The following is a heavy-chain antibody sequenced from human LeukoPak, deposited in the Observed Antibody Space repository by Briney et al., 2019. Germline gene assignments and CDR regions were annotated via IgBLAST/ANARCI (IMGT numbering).Heavy chain of an antibody. CDR2: ISSSSSYI. V-gene: IGHV3-21*01. CDR3: ARDPPLCSGGSCYFDY. J-gene: IGHJ4*02. Sequence: GGSLRLSCAASGFTFSSYSMNWVRQAPGKGLEWASSISSSSSYIYYADSVKGRFTISRDNAKNSLYLQMNSLRAEDTAVYYCARDPPLCSGGSCYFDYWGQGTLVTVSS. D-gene: IGHD2-15*01. CDR1: GFTFSSYS.